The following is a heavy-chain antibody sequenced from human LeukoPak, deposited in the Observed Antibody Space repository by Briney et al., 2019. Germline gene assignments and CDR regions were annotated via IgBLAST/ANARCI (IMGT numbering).Heavy chain of an antibody. D-gene: IGHD2-2*02. J-gene: IGHJ4*02. CDR2: ISYDGSNK. V-gene: IGHV3-30*04. Sequence: GSLRLSCAASGFTFSSYAMHWVRQAPGKGLEWVAVISYDGSNKYYADSVKGRFTISRDNSKNTLYLQMNSLRAEDTAVYYCARDSRRLIVVVPAAIFYWGQGTLVTVSS. CDR3: ARDSRRLIVVVPAAIFY. CDR1: GFTFSSYA.